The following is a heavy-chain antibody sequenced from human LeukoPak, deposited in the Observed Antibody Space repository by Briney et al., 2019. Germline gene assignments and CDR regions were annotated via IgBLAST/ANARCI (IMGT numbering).Heavy chain of an antibody. J-gene: IGHJ5*02. Sequence: ESLKIYCKGSGYSFTSYWIGWVRQMPGKGLEWMGIIYPGDSDTRYSPSFQGQVTISADKSISTAYLQWSSLKASDTAMYYCARHVSTREYINWFDPWGQGTLVTVSS. CDR1: GYSFTSYW. CDR2: IYPGDSDT. D-gene: IGHD6-6*01. CDR3: ARHVSTREYINWFDP. V-gene: IGHV5-51*01.